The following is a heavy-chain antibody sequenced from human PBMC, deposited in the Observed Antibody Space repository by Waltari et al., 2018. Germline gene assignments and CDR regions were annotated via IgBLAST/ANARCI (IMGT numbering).Heavy chain of an antibody. V-gene: IGHV4-59*01. CDR2: IYYSGGT. D-gene: IGHD1-26*01. CDR3: ARDIIVGAFDI. Sequence: QVQLQESGPGLVKPSETLSLTCTVSGGSISSYYWSWIRQPPGKGLEWIGYIYYSGGTNYNPSLKSRVTISVDTSKNQFSLKLSSVTAADTAVYYCARDIIVGAFDIWGQGTMVTVSS. CDR1: GGSISSYY. J-gene: IGHJ3*02.